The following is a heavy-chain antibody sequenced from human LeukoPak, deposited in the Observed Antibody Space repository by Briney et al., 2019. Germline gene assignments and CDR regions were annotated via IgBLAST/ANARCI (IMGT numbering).Heavy chain of an antibody. Sequence: GASVKVSCKASGGTFSSYAISWVRQAPGKGLEWMGRIIPIFGTANYAQKFQGRVTITTDESTSTAYMELSSLRSEDTAVYYCAREYSGSYYGAFDIWGQGTMVTVSS. CDR3: AREYSGSYYGAFDI. CDR1: GGTFSSYA. D-gene: IGHD1-26*01. CDR2: IIPIFGTA. V-gene: IGHV1-69*05. J-gene: IGHJ3*02.